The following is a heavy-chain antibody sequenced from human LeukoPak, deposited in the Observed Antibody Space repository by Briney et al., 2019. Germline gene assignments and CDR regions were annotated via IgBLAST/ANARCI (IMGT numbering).Heavy chain of an antibody. CDR3: ARDWKQLVPVDAFDI. Sequence: GRSLRLSCAASGFTFSSYGMHWVRQAPGKGLEWVAVIWYDGSNKYYADSVKGRFTISRDNSKNTLYLQMNSLRAEDTAVYYRARDWKQLVPVDAFDIWGQGTMVTISS. D-gene: IGHD6-13*01. J-gene: IGHJ3*02. CDR2: IWYDGSNK. V-gene: IGHV3-33*01. CDR1: GFTFSSYG.